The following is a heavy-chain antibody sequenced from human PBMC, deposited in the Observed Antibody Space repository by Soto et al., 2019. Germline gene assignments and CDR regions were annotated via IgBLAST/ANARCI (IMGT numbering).Heavy chain of an antibody. J-gene: IGHJ5*02. CDR3: ARVPTYYQDSIGYQPFHP. CDR2: ISGSNGAT. D-gene: IGHD3-22*01. CDR1: GYNFIDYG. V-gene: IGHV1-18*04. Sequence: QVQLVQSGAEVKRPGASVKVSCNFSGYNFIDYGMTWVRQAPGQGLEWMGWISGSNGATNYAQKFQGRVTLTTDTSTNTAYMELRSLRKDDTAVYYCARVPTYYQDSIGYQPFHPWGQGTLVTVSS.